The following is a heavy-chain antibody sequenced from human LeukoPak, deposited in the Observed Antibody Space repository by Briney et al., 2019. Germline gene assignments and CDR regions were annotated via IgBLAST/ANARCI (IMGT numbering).Heavy chain of an antibody. CDR2: ISSSSSTI. CDR3: AREWLPPPYYYYGMDV. CDR1: GFTFSSYS. D-gene: IGHD6-19*01. V-gene: IGHV3-48*04. Sequence: GGSLRLSCAASGFTFSSYSMNWVRQAPGKGLEWVSYISSSSSTIYYADSVKGRFTISRDNAKNSLYLQMNSLRAEDTAVYYCAREWLPPPYYYYGMDVWGQGTTVTVSS. J-gene: IGHJ6*02.